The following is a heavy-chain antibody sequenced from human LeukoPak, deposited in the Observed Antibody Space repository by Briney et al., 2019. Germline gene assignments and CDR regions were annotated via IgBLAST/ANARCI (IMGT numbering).Heavy chain of an antibody. CDR2: INQDGSEK. CDR3: ARGTTVTPHTIPFDY. D-gene: IGHD4-17*01. Sequence: GESLRLSCAASGFTFSNYWMTWVRQAPGKGLEWVANINQDGSEKYYVDSVKGRFTISRDNTKNSLYLQMNSLRAEDTAVYYCARGTTVTPHTIPFDYWGQGTPVTVSS. J-gene: IGHJ4*02. V-gene: IGHV3-7*04. CDR1: GFTFSNYW.